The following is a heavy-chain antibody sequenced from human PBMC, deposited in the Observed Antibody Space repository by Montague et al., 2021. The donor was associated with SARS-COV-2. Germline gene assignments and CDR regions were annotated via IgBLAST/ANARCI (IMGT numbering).Heavy chain of an antibody. CDR2: INHSGST. CDR1: GASISRSDYY. J-gene: IGHJ4*02. Sequence: SETLSLTCNVSGASISRSDYYWAWIRQPPGKGLEWIGEINHSGSTNYNPSLKVRVILAVAKSKNQFSLKLSSVTAADPAVYDCARTGYSSGWHSFDYWGQGTLVTVSS. D-gene: IGHD6-19*01. V-gene: IGHV4-39*07. CDR3: ARTGYSSGWHSFDY.